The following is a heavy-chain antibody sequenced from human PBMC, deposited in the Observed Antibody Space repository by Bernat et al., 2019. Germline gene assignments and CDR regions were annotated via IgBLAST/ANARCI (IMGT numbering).Heavy chain of an antibody. D-gene: IGHD5-18*01. J-gene: IGHJ6*03. Sequence: EVQLVESGGGLVQPGGSLRLSCAASGFTFSSYWMHWVRQAPGKGLVWVSRINSDGSSTSYADSEKGRFTISRDNAKNTLYLQMNSLRAEDTAVYYCTVDTAMVVKYYYYYMDVWGKGTTVTVSS. CDR1: GFTFSSYW. CDR3: TVDTAMVVKYYYYYMDV. CDR2: INSDGSST. V-gene: IGHV3-74*01.